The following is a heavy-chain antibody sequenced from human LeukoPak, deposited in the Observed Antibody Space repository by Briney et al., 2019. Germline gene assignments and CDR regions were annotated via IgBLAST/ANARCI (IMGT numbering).Heavy chain of an antibody. CDR3: ARDAYDSSGYFPL. CDR2: ISSNGGST. CDR1: GFTFSSYA. V-gene: IGHV3-64*01. Sequence: GGSLRLSCAASGFTFSSYAMHWVRQAPGEGLEYVSAISSNGGSTYYANSVKGRFTISRDNSKNTLYIQMGSLRADGMAVYYCARDAYDSSGYFPLWGQGTLVTVSS. D-gene: IGHD3-22*01. J-gene: IGHJ4*02.